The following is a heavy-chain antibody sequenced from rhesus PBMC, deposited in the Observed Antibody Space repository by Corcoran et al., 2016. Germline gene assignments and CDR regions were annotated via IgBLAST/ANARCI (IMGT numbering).Heavy chain of an antibody. D-gene: IGHD6-31*01. V-gene: IGHV3S16*01. CDR1: GFTFSSYG. J-gene: IGHJ4*01. Sequence: EVQLVESGGGLVQPGGSLRLSCTASGFTFSSYGMSWVRQAPGKGLEWVSTISSASSFIYYADSVKGRFTSSRDNDKNSLSLQMNRLRAEDTAVYYCTPYNSCWPYFVYWGQGVLVTVSS. CDR2: ISSASSFI. CDR3: TPYNSCWPYFVY.